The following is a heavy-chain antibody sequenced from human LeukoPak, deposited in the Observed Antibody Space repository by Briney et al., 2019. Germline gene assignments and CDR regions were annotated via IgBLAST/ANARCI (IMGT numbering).Heavy chain of an antibody. V-gene: IGHV3-53*01. Sequence: GGSLRLSWAAYGFTVSGNYMRWVRQAPGKGLEWVSLIYSGGTTYYADSVKGRFTISRDNSKNTLYLQMNSLRPEDTAVYYCERDREGPWGQGTLVTVSS. J-gene: IGHJ5*02. CDR3: ERDREGP. CDR1: GFTVSGNY. CDR2: IYSGGTT. D-gene: IGHD1-26*01.